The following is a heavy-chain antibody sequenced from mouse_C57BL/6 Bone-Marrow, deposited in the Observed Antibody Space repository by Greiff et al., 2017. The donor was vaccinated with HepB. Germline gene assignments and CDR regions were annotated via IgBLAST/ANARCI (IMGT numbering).Heavy chain of an antibody. Sequence: VQLQQSGAELARPGASVKLSCKASGYTFTSYGISWVKQRTGQGLEWIGEIYPRSGNTYYNEKFKGKATLTADKSSSTAYMELRSLTSEDSAVYFCARWITTVVATDWYFDVWGTGTTVTVSS. CDR3: ARWITTVVATDWYFDV. CDR1: GYTFTSYG. V-gene: IGHV1-81*01. D-gene: IGHD1-1*01. J-gene: IGHJ1*03. CDR2: IYPRSGNT.